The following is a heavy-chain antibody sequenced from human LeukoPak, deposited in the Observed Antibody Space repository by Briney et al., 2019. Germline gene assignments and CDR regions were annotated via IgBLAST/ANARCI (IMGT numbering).Heavy chain of an antibody. CDR2: IWYDGRKE. J-gene: IGHJ4*02. V-gene: IGHV3-33*01. Sequence: PGTSLRLSCAASGFTFTSYGMHWVRQAPGKGLEWVALIWYDGRKEYYADSVKGRFTISRDDSRNTLYLQMNGLRAEDTAVCYCARLGSSWSSDYWGQGTLVTVSS. CDR1: GFTFTSYG. D-gene: IGHD6-13*01. CDR3: ARLGSSWSSDY.